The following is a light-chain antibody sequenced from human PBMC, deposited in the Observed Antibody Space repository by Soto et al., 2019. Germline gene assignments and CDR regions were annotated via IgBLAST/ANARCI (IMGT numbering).Light chain of an antibody. Sequence: QSALTQPASVSGSPGQSITISCTGTSSDVGGYNYVSWYQQHPGKAPKLMIYDVSNRPSGVSIRFSGSKSGNTASLTISGLQAEDEADDYCSSYTSTSTYVFGTGTKLTVL. V-gene: IGLV2-14*01. J-gene: IGLJ1*01. CDR2: DVS. CDR3: SSYTSTSTYV. CDR1: SSDVGGYNY.